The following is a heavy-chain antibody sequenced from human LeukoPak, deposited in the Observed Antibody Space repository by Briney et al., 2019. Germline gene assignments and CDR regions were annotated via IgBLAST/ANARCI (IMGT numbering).Heavy chain of an antibody. D-gene: IGHD2-21*01. J-gene: IGHJ5*02. V-gene: IGHV3-30*18. Sequence: GGSLRLSCAASGFTFSSYGMHWVRQAPGKGLEWVAVISYDGSNKYYADSVKGRFTISRDNSKNTLYLQMNSLRAEDTAVYYCAKDIQPYNWFDPWGQGTLVTVSS. CDR1: GFTFSSYG. CDR2: ISYDGSNK. CDR3: AKDIQPYNWFDP.